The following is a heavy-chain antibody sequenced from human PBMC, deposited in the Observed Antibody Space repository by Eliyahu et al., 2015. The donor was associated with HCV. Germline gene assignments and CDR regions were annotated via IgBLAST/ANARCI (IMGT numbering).Heavy chain of an antibody. Sequence: EVQLVESGGGLVKPGGSLRLSCTAXGFPFSNYEMNWVRQAPGRGLEWISYISVSSSYMYYGDSVKGRFTISRDNAKNLLFLEMNNLRAEDTAVYYCARDRYYHAYWGQGTLVTVSS. CDR1: GFPFSNYE. J-gene: IGHJ4*02. D-gene: IGHD3-10*01. V-gene: IGHV3-21*05. CDR2: ISVSSSYM. CDR3: ARDRYYHAY.